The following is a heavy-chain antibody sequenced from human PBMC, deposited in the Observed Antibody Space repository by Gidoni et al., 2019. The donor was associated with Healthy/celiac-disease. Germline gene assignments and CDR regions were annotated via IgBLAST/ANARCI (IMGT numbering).Heavy chain of an antibody. CDR1: GGTFSSYA. Sequence: QVQLVQSGAEVKKPGSSVTVSCTASGGTFSSYAISWVRQAPGQGLGWMGGIIPIFGTANYAQKFQGRVTITADEATSTAYMELSSLRSEDTAVYYCAGQYSSSPKIWYFDLWGRGTLVTVSS. CDR3: AGQYSSSPKIWYFDL. CDR2: IIPIFGTA. D-gene: IGHD6-6*01. V-gene: IGHV1-69*01. J-gene: IGHJ2*01.